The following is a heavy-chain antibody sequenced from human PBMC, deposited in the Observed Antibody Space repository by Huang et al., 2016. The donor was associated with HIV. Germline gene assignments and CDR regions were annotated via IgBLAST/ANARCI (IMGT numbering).Heavy chain of an antibody. CDR1: GGTFSTYA. J-gene: IGHJ6*02. Sequence: QVQLVQSGAEVKKPGSSVKVSCKASGGTFSTYAISWVRQAPGQGLEWTGGIIPILCTANYAQKFQGTVTITADEFTSTAYMELSSLRSEDTALYYCARGRTRSSLYDSYYGLDVWGQGTTVTVSS. V-gene: IGHV1-69*01. D-gene: IGHD6-6*01. CDR3: ARGRTRSSLYDSYYGLDV. CDR2: IIPILCTA.